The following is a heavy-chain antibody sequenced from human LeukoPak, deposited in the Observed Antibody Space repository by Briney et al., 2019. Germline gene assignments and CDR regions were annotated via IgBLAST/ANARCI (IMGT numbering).Heavy chain of an antibody. V-gene: IGHV5-10-1*01. CDR2: IDPSDSYT. CDR1: GFSFTSYW. J-gene: IGHJ4*02. Sequence: GESLKIPCKGSGFSFTSYWISWVRQMPGKGLEWMGRIDPSDSYTNYSPSFQGHVTISADKSISTAYLQWSSLKASDTAMYYCARLVPTYYYDSSGNYWGQGTLVTVSS. CDR3: ARLVPTYYYDSSGNY. D-gene: IGHD3-22*01.